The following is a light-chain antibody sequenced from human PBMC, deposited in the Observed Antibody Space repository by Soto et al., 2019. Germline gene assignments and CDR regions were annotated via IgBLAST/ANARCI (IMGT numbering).Light chain of an antibody. CDR2: AAS. CDR3: QQRYTTPWT. CDR1: QSIDRC. J-gene: IGKJ1*01. V-gene: IGKV1-39*01. Sequence: DIQMTQSPSSLSASVGDRVTIACRSSQSIDRCLNWYQQKPGEAPNLLIYAASGLQTGVPSRFSGGASGTDFPLTISSVQLDDFATYYCQQRYTTPWTFGQGNKVEMK.